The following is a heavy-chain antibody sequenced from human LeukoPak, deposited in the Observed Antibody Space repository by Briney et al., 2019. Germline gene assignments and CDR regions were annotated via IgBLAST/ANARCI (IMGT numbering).Heavy chain of an antibody. CDR1: GALIDSFY. CDR2: IYSSGSA. CDR3: ARNMGYCSSTSCYNYFDP. J-gene: IGHJ5*02. D-gene: IGHD2-2*02. Sequence: SETLSLTCSVSGALIDSFYWSWIRQSAGKGLEWIGRIYSSGSANYNPSLKSRVAMSVDMSKKQISMKLTSVTAADPALYYCARNMGYCSSTSCYNYFDPWGQGILVTVSS. V-gene: IGHV4-4*07.